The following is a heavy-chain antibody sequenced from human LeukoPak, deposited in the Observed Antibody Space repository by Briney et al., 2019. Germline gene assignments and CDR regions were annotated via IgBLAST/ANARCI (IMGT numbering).Heavy chain of an antibody. D-gene: IGHD2-2*02. CDR2: INPNSGGT. J-gene: IGHJ4*02. Sequence: GASVKVSCKASGYTFTGYYMHWVRQAPGQGLEWMGWINPNSGGTNYAQKFQGRVTMTRDTSIGTAYMELSRLRSDDTAVYYCARTESKCTSTSCYTEDYWGQGTLVTVSS. V-gene: IGHV1-2*02. CDR1: GYTFTGYY. CDR3: ARTESKCTSTSCYTEDY.